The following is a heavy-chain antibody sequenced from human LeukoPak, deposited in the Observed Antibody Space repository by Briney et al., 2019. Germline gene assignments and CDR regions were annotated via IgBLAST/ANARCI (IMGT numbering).Heavy chain of an antibody. J-gene: IGHJ4*02. CDR2: ISSSSSTI. D-gene: IGHD1-14*01. V-gene: IGHV3-48*02. CDR3: ARGYLSIDY. CDR1: GFTFSSYS. Sequence: PGGSLRLSCAASGFTFSSYSMNWVRQAPGKGLEWVSYISSSSSTIYYADSVKGRFTISRDNVKDSLYLQMNGLRDEDTAVYYCARGYLSIDYWGQGTLVTVSS.